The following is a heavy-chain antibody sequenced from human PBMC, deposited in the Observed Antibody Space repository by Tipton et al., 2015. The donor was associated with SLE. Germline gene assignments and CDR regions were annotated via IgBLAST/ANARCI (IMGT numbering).Heavy chain of an antibody. CDR3: ARGPSATGSLGHYFDY. D-gene: IGHD3-3*01. V-gene: IGHV3-23*01. CDR1: GFTFNNYA. J-gene: IGHJ4*02. Sequence: SLRLSCAASGFTFNNYAMTWVRQAPGTGLEWVSGISGSGDGAFYADSVKGRFTISRDNAKNSLSLQMNSLRADDTAIYYCARGPSATGSLGHYFDYWGQGMLVSVSS. CDR2: ISGSGDGA.